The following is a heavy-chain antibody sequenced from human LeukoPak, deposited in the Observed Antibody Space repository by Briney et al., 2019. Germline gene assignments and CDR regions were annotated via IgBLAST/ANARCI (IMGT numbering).Heavy chain of an antibody. CDR3: AREAAGGDY. CDR2: INHSGST. CDR1: GGSISSGDYY. V-gene: IGHV4-39*07. Sequence: PSQTLSLTCTVSGGSISSGDYYWGWIRQPPGKGLEWIGEINHSGSTNYNPSLKSRFTISVDTSKNQYSLKLSSVTAADTAVYYCAREAAGGDYWGQGTLVTVSS. J-gene: IGHJ4*02. D-gene: IGHD2-8*02.